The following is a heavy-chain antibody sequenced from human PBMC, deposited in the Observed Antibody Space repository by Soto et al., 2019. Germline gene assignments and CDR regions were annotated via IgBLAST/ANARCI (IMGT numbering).Heavy chain of an antibody. CDR1: GYSFTDYW. CDR2: IYPGDSDT. D-gene: IGHD3-9*01. Sequence: GESLKISCKASGYSFTDYWIGWVRQMPGKGLEWMGIIYPGDSDTRYSPSFQGQVTISADKSISTAYLQWSSLKASDAAMYYCARGDYDILTGSYKSYYGMDVWGQGTTVTVSS. J-gene: IGHJ6*02. V-gene: IGHV5-51*01. CDR3: ARGDYDILTGSYKSYYGMDV.